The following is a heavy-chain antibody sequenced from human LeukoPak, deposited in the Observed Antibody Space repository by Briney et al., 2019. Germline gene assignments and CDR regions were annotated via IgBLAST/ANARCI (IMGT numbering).Heavy chain of an antibody. CDR1: GFTFSSSS. CDR3: ASSTSWLGWWYFDY. CDR2: ISSSSSYI. V-gene: IGHV3-21*01. J-gene: IGHJ4*02. Sequence: PGGSLRLSCAASGFTFSSSSMNWVRQAPGQGLEWVSSISSSSSYIYYADSVKGRFTISRDNAKNSLYLQMNSLRAEDTAVYYCASSTSWLGWWYFDYWGQGTLVTVSS. D-gene: IGHD2-2*01.